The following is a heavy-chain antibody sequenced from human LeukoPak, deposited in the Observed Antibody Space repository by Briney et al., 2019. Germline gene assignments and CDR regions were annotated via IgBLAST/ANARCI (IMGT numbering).Heavy chain of an antibody. D-gene: IGHD6-19*01. Sequence: GGSLRLSCAASGFTFSSYWMSWVRQAPGKGLEWVANIKQDGSEKYYVDSVKGRFTISRVNAKNSLYLQMNSLRAEDTAVYYCARGQWLAPGSAFDIWGQGTMVTVSS. CDR2: IKQDGSEK. CDR1: GFTFSSYW. CDR3: ARGQWLAPGSAFDI. V-gene: IGHV3-7*01. J-gene: IGHJ3*02.